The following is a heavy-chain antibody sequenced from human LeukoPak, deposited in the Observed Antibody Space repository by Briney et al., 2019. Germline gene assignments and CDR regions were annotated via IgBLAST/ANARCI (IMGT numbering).Heavy chain of an antibody. Sequence: SETLSLTCTVSGGSINNYYWSWIRQPPGKGLEWIGYIYYRGSTNYNPSLKSRVTFSVDTSKNQFSLKLNSVTAADTAVYYCAREIGITYYYDSSGLDYWGQGTLVTVSS. CDR1: GGSINNYY. CDR3: AREIGITYYYDSSGLDY. D-gene: IGHD3-22*01. J-gene: IGHJ4*02. V-gene: IGHV4-59*01. CDR2: IYYRGST.